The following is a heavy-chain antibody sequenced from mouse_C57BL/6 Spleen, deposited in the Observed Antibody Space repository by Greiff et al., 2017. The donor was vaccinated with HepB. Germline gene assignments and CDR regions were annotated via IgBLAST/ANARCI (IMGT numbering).Heavy chain of an antibody. D-gene: IGHD2-1*01. CDR2: INPSSGYT. Sequence: QVHVKQSGAELARPGASVKMSCKASGYTFTSYTMHWVKQRPGQGLEWIGYINPSSGYTKYNQKFKDKATLTADKSSSTAYMQLSSLTSEDSAVYYCATDYGNFDYWGQGTTLTVSS. J-gene: IGHJ2*01. CDR1: GYTFTSYT. V-gene: IGHV1-4*01. CDR3: ATDYGNFDY.